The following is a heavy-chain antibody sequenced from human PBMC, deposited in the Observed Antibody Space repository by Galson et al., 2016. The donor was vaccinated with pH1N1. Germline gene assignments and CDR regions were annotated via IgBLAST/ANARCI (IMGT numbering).Heavy chain of an antibody. CDR3: AHKFYGDSANWFDP. D-gene: IGHD4-17*01. Sequence: PALVKPPQTLTLTCTFSGFSLSTSGVGVGWIRQPPATALDWLALIYRHDDKRYSPSLKTRLTITKDTSKTQVVLTMINMDPVDTATYYCAHKFYGDSANWFDPWGQGTLVTVSS. J-gene: IGHJ5*02. V-gene: IGHV2-5*01. CDR2: IYRHDDK. CDR1: GFSLSTSGVG.